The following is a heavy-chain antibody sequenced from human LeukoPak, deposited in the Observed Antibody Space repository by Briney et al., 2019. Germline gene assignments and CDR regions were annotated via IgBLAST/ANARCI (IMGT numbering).Heavy chain of an antibody. J-gene: IGHJ3*02. CDR1: GFTFDDYA. V-gene: IGHV3-9*01. CDR2: ISWNSGSI. D-gene: IGHD1-26*01. CDR3: AKDMVGATHAFDI. Sequence: GGSLRLSCAASGFTFDDYAMRWVRQAPGKGLEWVSGISWNSGSIGYADSVKGRFTISRDNAKNSLYLQMNSLRAEDTALYYCAKDMVGATHAFDIWGQGTMVTVSS.